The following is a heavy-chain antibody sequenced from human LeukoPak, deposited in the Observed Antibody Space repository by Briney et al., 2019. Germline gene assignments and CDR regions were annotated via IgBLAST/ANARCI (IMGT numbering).Heavy chain of an antibody. Sequence: GASVKVSCKASGYTFTSYYMHWVRQAPGQGLEWMGIINPSGGSTSYAQKFQGRVTMTRDTSTSTVYMELGSLRSEDTAVYYCARGGYSWSYYYYYGMDVWGQGTTVTVSS. CDR2: INPSGGST. D-gene: IGHD5-18*01. J-gene: IGHJ6*02. CDR1: GYTFTSYY. CDR3: ARGGYSWSYYYYYGMDV. V-gene: IGHV1-46*01.